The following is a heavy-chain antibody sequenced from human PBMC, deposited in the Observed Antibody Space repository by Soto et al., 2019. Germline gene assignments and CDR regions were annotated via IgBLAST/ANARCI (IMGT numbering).Heavy chain of an antibody. CDR3: AREPLDGMDV. Sequence: HVQLHQSGPRLVKPSQTLSLACSVIGGSVNTGDNYWSWVRQSPGRGLEWIGYIYHTGNTFYNPALDNRVTMSVDASKNQFSLTLTSVTAADTAVYFCAREPLDGMDVWGQGTNVTVSS. J-gene: IGHJ6*02. CDR2: IYHTGNT. V-gene: IGHV4-30-4*01. CDR1: GGSVNTGDNY.